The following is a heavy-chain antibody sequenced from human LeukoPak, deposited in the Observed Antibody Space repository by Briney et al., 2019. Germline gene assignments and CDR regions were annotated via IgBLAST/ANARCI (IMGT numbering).Heavy chain of an antibody. Sequence: GASVKVSCKASGYTFTGYYMHWVRQAPGQGLEWMVWINPNSGGTNYAQKFQGRVTMTRDTSISTAYMELSRLRSDDTAVYYCAREGNDFWSGLLAGPDWFDPWGQGTLVTVSS. J-gene: IGHJ5*02. CDR1: GYTFTGYY. CDR3: AREGNDFWSGLLAGPDWFDP. CDR2: INPNSGGT. V-gene: IGHV1-2*02. D-gene: IGHD3-3*01.